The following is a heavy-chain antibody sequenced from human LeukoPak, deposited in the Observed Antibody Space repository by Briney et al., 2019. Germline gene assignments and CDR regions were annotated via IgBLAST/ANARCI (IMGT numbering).Heavy chain of an antibody. V-gene: IGHV4-39*07. J-gene: IGHJ5*02. CDR1: GGSISSSSYY. CDR2: IYYSGST. Sequence: SETLSLTCTVSGGSISSSSYYWGWIRQPPGKGLEWIGSIYYSGSTYYNPSLKSRVTISVDTSKNQFSLKLSSVTAADTAVYYCARTLYCSSTSCYLRWFDPWGQGTLVTVSS. D-gene: IGHD2-2*01. CDR3: ARTLYCSSTSCYLRWFDP.